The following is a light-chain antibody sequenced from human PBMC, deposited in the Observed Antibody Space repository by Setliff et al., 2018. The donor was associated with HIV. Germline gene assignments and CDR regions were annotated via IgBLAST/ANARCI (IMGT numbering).Light chain of an antibody. V-gene: IGKV3-15*01. Sequence: TLSVSPGERATLSCRASQSVSSNLAWYQQKPGQAPRLLIYGASTRATGIPARFSGSGSGTEFTLTISSLQSEDFAVYYCQQYNNWPPKPFGQGTKVDIK. CDR3: QQYNNWPPKP. J-gene: IGKJ1*01. CDR1: QSVSSN. CDR2: GAS.